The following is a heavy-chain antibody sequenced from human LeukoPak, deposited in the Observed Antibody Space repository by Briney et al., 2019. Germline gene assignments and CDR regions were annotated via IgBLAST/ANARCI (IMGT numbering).Heavy chain of an antibody. CDR3: ARGYYYGSGIGAFDI. CDR2: IIPIFGTA. CDR1: GGTFSSYA. D-gene: IGHD3-10*01. V-gene: IGHV1-69*05. Sequence: EASVKVSCXASGGTFSSYAISWVRQAPGQGLEWMGGIIPIFGTANYAQKFQGRVTITTDESTSTAYMELSSLRCEDTAVYYCARGYYYGSGIGAFDIWGQGTMVTVSS. J-gene: IGHJ3*02.